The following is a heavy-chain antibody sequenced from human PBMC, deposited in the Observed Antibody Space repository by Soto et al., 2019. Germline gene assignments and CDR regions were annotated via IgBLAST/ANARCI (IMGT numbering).Heavy chain of an antibody. D-gene: IGHD3-22*01. J-gene: IGHJ6*04. CDR2: IIPVFGIV. CDR3: ETGLIVVVGSRAYYCMDV. CDR1: GGTLSNSA. Sequence: QLQLAQSGADVKKAGSSVKVSCKASGGTLSNSAFSWVRQAPGQGLEWMGGIIPVFGIVNYAQKFQDRVTITADESTSTAYMELRSLRSEDTAVYFCETGLIVVVGSRAYYCMDVWCEGTKVTVSS. V-gene: IGHV1-69*19.